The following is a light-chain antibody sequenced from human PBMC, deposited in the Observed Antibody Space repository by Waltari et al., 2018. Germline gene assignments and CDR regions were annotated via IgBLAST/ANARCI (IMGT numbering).Light chain of an antibody. CDR2: NNN. CDR1: SFNIGTSSD. V-gene: IGLV1-40*01. Sequence: QSVLTQPPSVSGAPGQRVTISCTGSSFNIGTSSDVHWHQQLPGTAPKLLIYNNNNRPSGVPDRFLGSTSGTSASLTITGLQPEDEADYYCQSYDSTLGGWGVFGGGTKLTVL. J-gene: IGLJ2*01. CDR3: QSYDSTLGGWGV.